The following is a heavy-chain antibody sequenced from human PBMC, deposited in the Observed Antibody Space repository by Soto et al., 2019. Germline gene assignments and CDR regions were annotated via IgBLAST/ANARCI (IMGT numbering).Heavy chain of an antibody. CDR3: ARDLGYYYDSSGYSYYFDY. V-gene: IGHV1-69*01. Sequence: QVQLVQSGAEVKKPGSSVKVSCKASGGTFSSYAISWVRQAPGQGLEWMGGIIPIFGTANYAQKFQGRVTITADESTSPAYMELSSLRSEDTAVYYCARDLGYYYDSSGYSYYFDYWGQGTLVTVSS. CDR2: IIPIFGTA. J-gene: IGHJ4*02. CDR1: GGTFSSYA. D-gene: IGHD3-22*01.